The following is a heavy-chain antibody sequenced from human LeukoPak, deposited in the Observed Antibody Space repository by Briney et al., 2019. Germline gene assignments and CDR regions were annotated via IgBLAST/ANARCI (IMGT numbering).Heavy chain of an antibody. CDR1: GYSFTSYW. Sequence: GESLEISCKGSGYSFTSYWIGWVRQMPGKGLEWMGIIYPDDSDTRYSPSFEGQVIISVDKSISTAYLQRSSLKASDTATYYCARYGHCTNGVCYSNYYYYMDVWGKGTTVTVSS. CDR3: ARYGHCTNGVCYSNYYYYMDV. D-gene: IGHD2-8*01. V-gene: IGHV5-51*01. CDR2: IYPDDSDT. J-gene: IGHJ6*03.